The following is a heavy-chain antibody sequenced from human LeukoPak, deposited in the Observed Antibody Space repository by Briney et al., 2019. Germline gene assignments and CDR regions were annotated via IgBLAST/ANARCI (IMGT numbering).Heavy chain of an antibody. Sequence: SETLSLTCTVSGYSISSGYYWGWIRQPPGKGLEWIGSIYHSGSTYYNPSLKSRVTISVDTSKNQFSLKLSSVTAADTAVYYCARQTYFTMVRGVAYFDYWGQGTLVTVSS. CDR1: GYSISSGYY. CDR3: ARQTYFTMVRGVAYFDY. V-gene: IGHV4-38-2*02. D-gene: IGHD3-10*01. CDR2: IYHSGST. J-gene: IGHJ4*02.